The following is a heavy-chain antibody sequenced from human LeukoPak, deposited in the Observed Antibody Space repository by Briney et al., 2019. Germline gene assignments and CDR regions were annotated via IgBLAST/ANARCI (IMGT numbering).Heavy chain of an antibody. Sequence: SQTLSLTCTVSGGSISSGDYYWSWIRQPPGKRLEWIGYIYYSGSTYYNPSLKSRVTISVDTSKTQFSLRLSSVTAADTAVYYCARDHDYGDYVRASDIWGQGTMVTVSS. CDR3: ARDHDYGDYVRASDI. V-gene: IGHV4-30-4*01. J-gene: IGHJ3*02. CDR2: IYYSGST. D-gene: IGHD4-17*01. CDR1: GGSISSGDYY.